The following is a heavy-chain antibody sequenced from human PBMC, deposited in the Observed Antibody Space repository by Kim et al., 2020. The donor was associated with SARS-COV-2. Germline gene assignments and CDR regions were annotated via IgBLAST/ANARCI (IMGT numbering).Heavy chain of an antibody. D-gene: IGHD4-17*01. V-gene: IGHV3-23*01. J-gene: IGHJ4*02. Sequence: YADSVKGRFTISRDNSKNTLYLQMNSLRAEDTAVYYCAKDLYGDPYYFDYWGQGTLVTVSS. CDR3: AKDLYGDPYYFDY.